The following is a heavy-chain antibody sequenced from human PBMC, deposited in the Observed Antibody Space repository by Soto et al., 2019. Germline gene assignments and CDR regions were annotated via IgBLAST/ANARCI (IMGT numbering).Heavy chain of an antibody. CDR2: MNPNSGNT. J-gene: IGHJ6*03. CDR1: GYTFTSYD. V-gene: IGHV1-8*01. Sequence: ASVKVSCKASGYTFTSYDINWVRQATGQGLEWMGWMNPNSGNTGYAQKFQGRVTMTRNTSISTAYMELSSLRSEDTAVYYCARVPGGSSSAMHYYYNYMDVWGKGTTVTVS. D-gene: IGHD6-6*01. CDR3: ARVPGGSSSAMHYYYNYMDV.